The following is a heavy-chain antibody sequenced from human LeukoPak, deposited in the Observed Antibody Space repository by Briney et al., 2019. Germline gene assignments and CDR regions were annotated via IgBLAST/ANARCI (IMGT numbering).Heavy chain of an antibody. J-gene: IGHJ4*02. V-gene: IGHV4-34*01. CDR3: AKEGAAPGPDFDY. CDR2: INHSGST. D-gene: IGHD6-13*01. CDR1: GGSFSGYY. Sequence: SETLSLPCAVSGGSFSGYYWSWIRQPPGKGLEWIGEINHSGSTNYSPSLKSRVTISVDTSKNQFSLKLSSVTAADTAVYYCAKEGAAPGPDFDYWGQGTQVIVSS.